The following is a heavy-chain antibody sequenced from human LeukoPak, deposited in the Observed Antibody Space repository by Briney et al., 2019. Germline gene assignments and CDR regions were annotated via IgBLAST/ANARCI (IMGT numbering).Heavy chain of an antibody. CDR1: GFTFSSYG. CDR2: IRYDGTNT. J-gene: IGHJ4*02. V-gene: IGHV3-30*02. D-gene: IGHD3-22*01. CDR3: AAGYYDTVDY. Sequence: YPGGSLRPSCAAAGFTFSSYGMKWVRLAAGKGLGWVALIRYDGTNTYYADSVKGRFTISRDNTKNTLYLQMNSLRAEDTALYYCAAGYYDTVDYWGQGTLVTVSS.